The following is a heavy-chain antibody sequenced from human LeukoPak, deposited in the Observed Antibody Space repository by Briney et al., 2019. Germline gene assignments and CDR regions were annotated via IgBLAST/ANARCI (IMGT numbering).Heavy chain of an antibody. V-gene: IGHV1-18*01. CDR2: ISAYNGNT. D-gene: IGHD6-19*01. Sequence: ASVKVSCKASVHTFTSYGISWVRQAPGQGLEWMGWISAYNGNTNYAQKLQGRVTMTTDTSTSTAYMELRSLRSDDTAVYYCARVGIAEAGTGGDYYGMDVWGQGTTVTVSS. J-gene: IGHJ6*02. CDR3: ARVGIAEAGTGGDYYGMDV. CDR1: VHTFTSYG.